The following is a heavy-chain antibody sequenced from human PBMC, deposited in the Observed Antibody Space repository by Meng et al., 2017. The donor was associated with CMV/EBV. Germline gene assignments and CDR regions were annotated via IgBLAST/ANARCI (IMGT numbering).Heavy chain of an antibody. CDR3: ARDPHSSSWYGWFDP. CDR2: TYYRSKWYN. V-gene: IGHV6-1*01. CDR1: GDSVSSNSAA. D-gene: IGHD6-13*01. Sequence: QDHLQPPGPGLVKPPQTLPLPCAISGDSVSSNSAAWNWIRQSPSRGLEWLGRTYYRSKWYNDYAVSVKSRITINPDTSKNQFSLQLNSVTPEDTAVYYCARDPHSSSWYGWFDPWGQGTLVTVSS. J-gene: IGHJ5*02.